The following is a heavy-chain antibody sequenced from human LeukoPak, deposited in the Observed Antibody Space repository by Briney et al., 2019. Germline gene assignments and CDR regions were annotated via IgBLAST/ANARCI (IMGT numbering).Heavy chain of an antibody. D-gene: IGHD6-19*01. CDR3: AKASGWSQRKYYFDY. CDR1: GFTFSSYA. V-gene: IGHV3-23*01. Sequence: PGGSLILSCAASGFTFSSYAMSWVRQAPGKELEWVSAISGSGGSTYYADSVKGRFTISRDNSKNTLYLQMNSLRAEDTAVYYCAKASGWSQRKYYFDYWGQGTLATVSS. CDR2: ISGSGGST. J-gene: IGHJ4*02.